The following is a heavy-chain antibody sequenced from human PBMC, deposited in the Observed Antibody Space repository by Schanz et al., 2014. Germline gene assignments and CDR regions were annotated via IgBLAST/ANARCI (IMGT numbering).Heavy chain of an antibody. CDR2: IKQDESER. J-gene: IGHJ4*02. CDR1: GFTFSDFG. Sequence: VQLVESGGAVVQPGGSLRLSCAATGFTFSDFGMHWVRQAPGKGLEWVANIKQDESERSYVDSVKGRFTISRDNAKNSLYLQMNSLRAEDTAVYYCARDKGGYYPFDYWGQGTLVTVSS. D-gene: IGHD3-3*01. V-gene: IGHV3-7*01. CDR3: ARDKGGYYPFDY.